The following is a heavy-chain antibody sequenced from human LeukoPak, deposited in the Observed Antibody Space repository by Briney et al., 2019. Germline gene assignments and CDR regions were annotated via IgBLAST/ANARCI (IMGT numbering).Heavy chain of an antibody. V-gene: IGHV4-30-2*01. CDR1: GGSISSGGYY. D-gene: IGHD5-18*01. CDR2: IYHSGST. CDR3: ARQPISYSYGKKKSFDY. Sequence: SETLSLTCTVSGGSISSGGYYWSWIRQPPGKGLEWIGYIYHSGSTYYNPSLKSRVTISVDTSKNQFSLKLSSVTAADTAVYYCARQPISYSYGKKKSFDYWGQGTLVTVSS. J-gene: IGHJ4*02.